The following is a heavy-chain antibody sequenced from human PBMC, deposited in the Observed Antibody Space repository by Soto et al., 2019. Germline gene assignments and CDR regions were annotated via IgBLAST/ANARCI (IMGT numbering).Heavy chain of an antibody. J-gene: IGHJ4*02. Sequence: GGSLRLSCAASGFTVSNNYMSWVRQAPGKGLEWVSLIYSTGTTKYADSVKGRFTVSRDNAKNTLYLQMNSLRAEDTAVYYCAKDGRGSGSHYNSFGYWGQGTLVTVSS. CDR3: AKDGRGSGSHYNSFGY. V-gene: IGHV3-53*01. CDR2: IYSTGTT. D-gene: IGHD3-10*01. CDR1: GFTVSNNY.